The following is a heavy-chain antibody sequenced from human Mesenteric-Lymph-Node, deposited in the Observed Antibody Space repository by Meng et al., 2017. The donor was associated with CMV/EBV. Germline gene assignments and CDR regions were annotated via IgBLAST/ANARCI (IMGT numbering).Heavy chain of an antibody. CDR2: IESSGDTI. D-gene: IGHD5-18*01. CDR3: VREYSYGSRQFDY. V-gene: IGHV3-48*03. Sequence: GESLKISCAGSGFTFSHYEMNWVRQAPGKGLEWVSCIESSGDTIYYADSVKGRFTISRDNAQKSLFLQMDSLRAEDTGVYYCVREYSYGSRQFDYWGQGTLVTVSS. CDR1: GFTFSHYE. J-gene: IGHJ4*02.